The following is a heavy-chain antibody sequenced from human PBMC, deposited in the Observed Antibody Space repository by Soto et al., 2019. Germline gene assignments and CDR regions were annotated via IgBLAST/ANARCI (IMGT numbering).Heavy chain of an antibody. V-gene: IGHV1-69*05. CDR2: IIPIFGTA. CDR1: GYTFTNYD. D-gene: IGHD6-13*01. Sequence: GASVKVSCKASGYTFTNYDINCVRQAPGQGLEWMGGIIPIFGTANYADSVKGRFTISRDNSKNTLYLQMNSLRAEDTAVYYCARDLHSSSWSGYYYYGMDVWGQGTTVTVSS. CDR3: ARDLHSSSWSGYYYYGMDV. J-gene: IGHJ6*02.